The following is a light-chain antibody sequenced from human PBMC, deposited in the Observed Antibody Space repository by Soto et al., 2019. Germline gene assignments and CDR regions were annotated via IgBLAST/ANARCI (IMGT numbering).Light chain of an antibody. V-gene: IGKV3-20*01. CDR2: GPS. CDR3: QQYVSSRYT. CDR1: QSISSN. J-gene: IGKJ2*01. Sequence: EIVMTQSPATLSVSPGERATLSCRASQSISSNLAWYQQKPGQAPRLVIYGPSTRATGIPDRFSGSGSGTDFTLTISRLEPEDFAVYYCQQYVSSRYTFGQGTKVDIK.